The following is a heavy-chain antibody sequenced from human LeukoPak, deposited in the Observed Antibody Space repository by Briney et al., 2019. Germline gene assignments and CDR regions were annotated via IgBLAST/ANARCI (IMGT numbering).Heavy chain of an antibody. D-gene: IGHD3-10*01. CDR3: AGGRITMVRGKKSNWFDP. Sequence: ASVKVSCKASGYTFTSYDINWVRQATGQGLEWMGWMNPNSGNTGYAQKFQGRVTMTRNTSISTAYMELSSLRSEDTAVYYCAGGRITMVRGKKSNWFDPWGQGTLVTVSS. V-gene: IGHV1-8*01. CDR2: MNPNSGNT. J-gene: IGHJ5*02. CDR1: GYTFTSYD.